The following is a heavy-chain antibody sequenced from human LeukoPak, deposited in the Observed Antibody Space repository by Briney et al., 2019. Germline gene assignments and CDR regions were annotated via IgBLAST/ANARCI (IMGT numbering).Heavy chain of an antibody. D-gene: IGHD6-19*01. Sequence: SETLSLTCTVSGGSISSYYWSWIRQPPGKGLEWIGYIYYSGSTNYNPSLKSRVTMSVDTSKNQFSLKLSSVTAADTAVYYCAREFGYSSGWNWFDPWGQGTLVTVSS. CDR2: IYYSGST. J-gene: IGHJ5*02. CDR1: GGSISSYY. CDR3: AREFGYSSGWNWFDP. V-gene: IGHV4-59*01.